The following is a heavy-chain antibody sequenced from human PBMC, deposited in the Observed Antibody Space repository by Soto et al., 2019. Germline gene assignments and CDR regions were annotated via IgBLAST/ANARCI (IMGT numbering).Heavy chain of an antibody. CDR3: ARAGYSGYDRAFDI. J-gene: IGHJ3*02. V-gene: IGHV4-59*12. CDR2: IYYSGST. CDR1: GGSISSYY. Sequence: SETLSLTCTVSGGSISSYYWSWIRQPPGKGLEWIGYIYYSGSTNYNPSLNSRVTISVATSKNQFSLKLSSVTAADTAVYYCARAGYSGYDRAFDIWGQGTMVTVSS. D-gene: IGHD5-12*01.